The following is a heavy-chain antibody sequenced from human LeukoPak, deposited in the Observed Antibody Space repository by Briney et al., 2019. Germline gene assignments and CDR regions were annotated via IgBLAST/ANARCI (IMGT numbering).Heavy chain of an antibody. D-gene: IGHD3-3*01. CDR2: IIPIFGTA. Sequence: SVKVSCKASGGTFSSYAISWVRQAPGQGLEWMGGIIPIFGTANYAQKFQGRVTITTDESTNTAYMELSSLRSEDTAMYYCARAQRMYYDFWSGYEYKNWFDPWGQGTLVTVSS. J-gene: IGHJ5*02. CDR3: ARAQRMYYDFWSGYEYKNWFDP. V-gene: IGHV1-69*05. CDR1: GGTFSSYA.